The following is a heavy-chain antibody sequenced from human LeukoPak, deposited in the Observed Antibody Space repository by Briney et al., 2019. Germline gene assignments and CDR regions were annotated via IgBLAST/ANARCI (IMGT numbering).Heavy chain of an antibody. V-gene: IGHV1-18*01. D-gene: IGHD6-13*01. CDR3: AREGGTTWYSAFDI. Sequence: ASVKVSCKASGYTFTSYGISRVRQAPRQGHEWMGWLSAYYGYKNYAQKYQGRVNMTTDTSTSTAYMVLRRLRSDDTAVYYCAREGGTTWYSAFDIWGQGTMVTVSS. CDR1: GYTFTSYG. J-gene: IGHJ3*02. CDR2: LSAYYGYK.